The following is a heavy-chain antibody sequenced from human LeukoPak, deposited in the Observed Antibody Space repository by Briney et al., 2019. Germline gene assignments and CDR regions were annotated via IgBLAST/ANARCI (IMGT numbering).Heavy chain of an antibody. V-gene: IGHV1-69*06. CDR3: ARDRTRTGYSSGWYHDY. D-gene: IGHD6-19*01. CDR2: IIPTFGTA. CDR1: GGTFSSYA. J-gene: IGHJ4*02. Sequence: GASVKVSCKASGGTFSSYAISWVRQAPGQGLEWMGGIIPTFGTANYAQKFQGRVTITADKSTSTAYMELSRLRSDDTAVYYCARDRTRTGYSSGWYHDYWGQGTLVTVSS.